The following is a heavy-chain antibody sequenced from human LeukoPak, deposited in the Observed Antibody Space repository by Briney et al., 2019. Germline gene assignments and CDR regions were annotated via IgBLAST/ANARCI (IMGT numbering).Heavy chain of an antibody. CDR2: IKGDGSST. Sequence: GGSLRLSCAASGFTFSSSWMHWVRQAPGKGLVWVSRIKGDGSSTTYADSVKGRFTISRDNAKNTLYLQMNSLRAEDTAVYYCAGNRGDNYGYWEYWGQGTLVTVS. J-gene: IGHJ4*02. CDR1: GFTFSSSW. V-gene: IGHV3-74*01. D-gene: IGHD5-18*01. CDR3: AGNRGDNYGYWEY.